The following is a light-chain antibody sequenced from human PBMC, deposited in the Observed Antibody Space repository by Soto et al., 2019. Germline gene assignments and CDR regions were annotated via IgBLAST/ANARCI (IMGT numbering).Light chain of an antibody. V-gene: IGKV3-20*01. CDR1: QSVRNNY. CDR3: QQYGRSLIT. J-gene: IGKJ5*01. Sequence: EGGLPQSPGTLSLSPGDRATLSCRASQSVRNNYLAWYQQRPGQAPRLLSHGASSRATGIPDRFSGSGSGTDFTLTISRLEPEDFAVYYCQQYGRSLITFGQGPRLKI. CDR2: GAS.